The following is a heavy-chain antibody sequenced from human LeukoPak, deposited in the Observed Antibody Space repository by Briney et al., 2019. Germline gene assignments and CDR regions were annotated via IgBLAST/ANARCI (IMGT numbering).Heavy chain of an antibody. CDR1: GGSISSGSYY. CDR2: IYTSGST. J-gene: IGHJ4*02. V-gene: IGHV4-61*02. Sequence: SETLSLTCTVSGGSISSGSYYWSWIRQPAGKGLEWIGRIYTSGSTNYNPSLKSRVTISVDTSKNQFSLKLSSVTAADTAVYYCARSSGWSRHYFDYWGQGTLVTVSS. D-gene: IGHD6-19*01. CDR3: ARSSGWSRHYFDY.